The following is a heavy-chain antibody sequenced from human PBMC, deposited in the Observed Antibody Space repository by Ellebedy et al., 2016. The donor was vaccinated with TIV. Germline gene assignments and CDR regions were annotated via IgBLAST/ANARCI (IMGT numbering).Heavy chain of an antibody. CDR1: GFTFSTYA. CDR2: ISGNGGST. V-gene: IGHV3-64D*09. J-gene: IGHJ4*02. D-gene: IGHD6-19*01. Sequence: PGGSLRLSCSGSGFTFSTYAMHWVRQAPGKGLEYVSAISGNGGSTYYADSVKGRFTISRDNSQNPLYLQMSSLRAEDTAVYYCVKVSATSGWPYYFHYWGQGTLVTVSS. CDR3: VKVSATSGWPYYFHY.